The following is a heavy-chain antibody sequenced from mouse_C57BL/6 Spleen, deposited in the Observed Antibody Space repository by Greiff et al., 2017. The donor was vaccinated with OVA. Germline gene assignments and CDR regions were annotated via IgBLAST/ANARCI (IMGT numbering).Heavy chain of an antibody. CDR1: GYSITSGYY. D-gene: IGHD2-3*01. J-gene: IGHJ1*03. V-gene: IGHV3-6*01. Sequence: DVQLQESGPGLVKPSQSLSLTCSVTGYSITSGYYWNWIRQFPGNKLEWMGYISYDGSNNYNPSLKNRISITRDTSKNQFFLKLNSVTTEDTATYYCAGGDGYYNWYFDVWGTGTTVTVSS. CDR3: AGGDGYYNWYFDV. CDR2: ISYDGSN.